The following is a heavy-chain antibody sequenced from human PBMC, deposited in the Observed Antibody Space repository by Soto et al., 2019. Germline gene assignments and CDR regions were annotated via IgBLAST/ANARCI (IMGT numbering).Heavy chain of an antibody. CDR3: ARAPKRITMIVVVQGGEYFDL. Sequence: QVQLVQSGAEVKKPGASVKVSCKASGYTFTSYGISWVRQAPGQGLEWMGWISAYNGNTNYAQKLQGRVTMTTDTSTSAAYMELRSLRSADTAVYYCARAPKRITMIVVVQGGEYFDLWGRGTLVTVSS. CDR2: ISAYNGNT. CDR1: GYTFTSYG. D-gene: IGHD3-22*01. J-gene: IGHJ2*01. V-gene: IGHV1-18*04.